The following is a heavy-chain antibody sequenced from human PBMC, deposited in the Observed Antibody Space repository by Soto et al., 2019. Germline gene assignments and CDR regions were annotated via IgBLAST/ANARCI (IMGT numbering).Heavy chain of an antibody. V-gene: IGHV5-51*01. Sequence: GESLKISCRDSGYSFTANWIAWVRQMPGKGLEWMGVIYSGDSDTRYSPSFQGQVTLSVDKSINTVYLQWSSLQASDTAMYYCARHNHGFDYWGQGTLVTVSS. J-gene: IGHJ4*02. CDR2: IYSGDSDT. CDR1: GYSFTANW. CDR3: ARHNHGFDY.